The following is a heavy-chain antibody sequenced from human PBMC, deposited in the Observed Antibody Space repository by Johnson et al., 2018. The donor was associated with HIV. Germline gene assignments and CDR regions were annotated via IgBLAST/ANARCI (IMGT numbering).Heavy chain of an antibody. D-gene: IGHD6-13*01. CDR2: INSDGSST. CDR1: GFTFRSYW. Sequence: VQLVESVGGVVQPGGSLRLSCAASGFTFRSYWMHWVRQAPGKGLVWVSRINSDGSSTRYADSVKGRFTISRDNAKNTLYLQMNSLRAEDTAVYYCARERIGYSSSGDAFDSWGQGTMVTVSS. J-gene: IGHJ3*02. V-gene: IGHV3-74*01. CDR3: ARERIGYSSSGDAFDS.